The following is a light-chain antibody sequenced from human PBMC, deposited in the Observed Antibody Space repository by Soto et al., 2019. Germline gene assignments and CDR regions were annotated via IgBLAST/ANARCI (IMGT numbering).Light chain of an antibody. V-gene: IGLV6-57*02. CDR3: QSYTSSNQV. Sequence: NFMLTQPHSVSESPGKTVTISYSGRGGGVATNSVQWCQQRPGSVPTTVIYEDNQRPSGVPDRFSGSIDNSSNSASLTVSALKTQDEADYYCQSYTSSNQVFGGGTKLTVL. CDR1: GGGVATNS. J-gene: IGLJ3*02. CDR2: EDN.